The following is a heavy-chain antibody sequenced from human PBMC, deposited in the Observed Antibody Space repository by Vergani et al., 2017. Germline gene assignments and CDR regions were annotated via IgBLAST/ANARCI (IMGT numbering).Heavy chain of an antibody. V-gene: IGHV4-59*01. Sequence: QVQLQESGPGLVKPSETLSLTCTVSGGSIISYYWSWIRQPPGKGLEWIGYIYYSGSTNYNPSLKSRVTISVDTSKNQFSLKLSSVTAADTAVYYCARAVSGTSPSYYFDYWGQGTLVTVSS. D-gene: IGHD2-2*01. CDR1: GGSIISYY. CDR2: IYYSGST. J-gene: IGHJ4*02. CDR3: ARAVSGTSPSYYFDY.